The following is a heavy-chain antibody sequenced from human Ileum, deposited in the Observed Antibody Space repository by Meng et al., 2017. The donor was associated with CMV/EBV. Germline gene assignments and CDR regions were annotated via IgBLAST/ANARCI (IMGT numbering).Heavy chain of an antibody. CDR1: GFSFSTYW. CDR3: AKPRWAATYYAMDV. D-gene: IGHD6-13*01. Sequence: GGSLRLSCAASGFSFSTYWMSWVRQAPGKGLEWVSGISWNSGKLGYADSVKGRFTISRDNAKNSLYLQMNSLRAEDTALYYCAKPRWAATYYAMDVWCQGTTVTVSS. CDR2: ISWNSGKL. J-gene: IGHJ6*02. V-gene: IGHV3-9*01.